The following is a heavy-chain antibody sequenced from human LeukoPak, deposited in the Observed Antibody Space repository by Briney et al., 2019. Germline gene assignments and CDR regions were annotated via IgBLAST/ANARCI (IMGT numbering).Heavy chain of an antibody. V-gene: IGHV3-7*03. CDR1: GFTFSSLW. J-gene: IGHJ3*02. Sequence: GGSLRLSCSVSGFTFSSLWMTWVRQAPGKGLEWVAKIKEDGSEKYYVDSVKGRFTVSRDNVRNSLFLQMNSLRVEDTATYYCARLYSAVYYGDAFDKWGQGTMVTVSS. CDR3: ARLYSAVYYGDAFDK. D-gene: IGHD5-12*01. CDR2: IKEDGSEK.